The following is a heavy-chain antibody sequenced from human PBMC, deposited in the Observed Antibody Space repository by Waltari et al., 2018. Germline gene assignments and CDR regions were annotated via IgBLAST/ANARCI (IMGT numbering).Heavy chain of an antibody. CDR1: GFTFSSYS. V-gene: IGHV3-21*01. CDR3: ASAGGSGWYYDY. CDR2: IRSRGSYI. Sequence: EVQLVESGGGLVKPGGSLRLSCAASGFTFSSYSMNWVRQAPGKGLEWVSYIRSRGSYIDYADSVKGRFTISRENVKNSLYLQMNSLRAEDTAVYYCASAGGSGWYYDYWGQGTLVTVSS. D-gene: IGHD6-19*01. J-gene: IGHJ4*02.